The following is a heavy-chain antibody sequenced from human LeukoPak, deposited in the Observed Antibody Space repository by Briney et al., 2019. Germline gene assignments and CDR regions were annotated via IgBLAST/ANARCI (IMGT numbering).Heavy chain of an antibody. CDR2: IYHSGST. CDR1: GGSISSGGYS. CDR3: ARGPRTTVAGINY. D-gene: IGHD4-23*01. J-gene: IGHJ4*02. V-gene: IGHV4-30-2*01. Sequence: SETLSLTCAVSGGSISSGGYSWSWIRQPPGKGLEWIGYIYHSGSTYYNPSLKSRVTISVDTSKNQFSLKLSSVTAADTAVYYCARGPRTTVAGINYWGQGTLVTVSS.